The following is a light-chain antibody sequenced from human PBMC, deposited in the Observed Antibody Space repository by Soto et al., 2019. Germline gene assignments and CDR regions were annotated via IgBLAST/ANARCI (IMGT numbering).Light chain of an antibody. V-gene: IGKV1-39*01. Sequence: DIQMTQSPSSLSASVGDRVTITCRASQSISSYLNWYQQKPGKAPKLLIYAASSLQSGVPSRFSGSGSGTDFTLTISSRQPEDFATYYCQQSYSTPLPLGQGTK. CDR2: AAS. CDR1: QSISSY. J-gene: IGKJ2*01. CDR3: QQSYSTPLP.